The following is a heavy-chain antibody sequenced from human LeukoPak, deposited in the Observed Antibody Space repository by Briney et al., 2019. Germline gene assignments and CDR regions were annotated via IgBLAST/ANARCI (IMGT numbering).Heavy chain of an antibody. Sequence: GGSLRLSCAASGFTFSSYAMSWVRQAPGKGLEWVSAISGSGGSTYYADSVKGRFTISRDNSKNTLHLQMNSLRAEDTAVYYCAKVGPGTYYYYYMDVWGKGTTVTVSS. D-gene: IGHD1/OR15-1a*01. CDR1: GFTFSSYA. CDR3: AKVGPGTYYYYYMDV. CDR2: ISGSGGST. V-gene: IGHV3-23*01. J-gene: IGHJ6*03.